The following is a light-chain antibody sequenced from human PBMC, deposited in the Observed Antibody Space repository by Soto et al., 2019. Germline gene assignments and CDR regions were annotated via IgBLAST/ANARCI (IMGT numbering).Light chain of an antibody. CDR1: QDIGTW. V-gene: IGKV1-5*03. CDR2: KAS. Sequence: DIQMTQSPSTLSASVGDKVTITCRASQDIGTWLAWYQQKPGKAPKILIYKASTLESGVPSRFSGSGSGTDFTLTISSLQPDDFATYYCQRYTSFSRTFGQGTKVEI. CDR3: QRYTSFSRT. J-gene: IGKJ1*01.